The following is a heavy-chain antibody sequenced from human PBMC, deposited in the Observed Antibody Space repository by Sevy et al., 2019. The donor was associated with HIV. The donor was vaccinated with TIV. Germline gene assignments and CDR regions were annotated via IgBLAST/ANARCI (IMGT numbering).Heavy chain of an antibody. Sequence: SETLSLTCAVSNYSISSGYYWGWIRQSPGKGLEWIGNIYHSGSTYYNPSLKSRVTISVDASKNYFSLRLTSVTAADTAVSYCARASGGDRLDYYGMDVWGQGTTVTVSS. CDR1: NYSISSGYY. D-gene: IGHD2-15*01. CDR3: ARASGGDRLDYYGMDV. V-gene: IGHV4-38-2*01. J-gene: IGHJ6*02. CDR2: IYHSGST.